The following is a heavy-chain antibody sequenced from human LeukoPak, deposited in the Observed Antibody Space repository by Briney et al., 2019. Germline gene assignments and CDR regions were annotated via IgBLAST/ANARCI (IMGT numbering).Heavy chain of an antibody. CDR2: INPSGST. D-gene: IGHD3-10*02. J-gene: IGHJ4*02. CDR3: ASGKYYYVY. CDR1: GGSFSGYY. V-gene: IGHV4-34*01. Sequence: PSETLSLTCAVYGGSFSGYYWSWIRQPPGKGLEWIGEINPSGSTNYNPSLKSRVTISVDTSKNQFSLKLSSVTAADTAVYYCASGKYYYVYWGQGTLVTVSS.